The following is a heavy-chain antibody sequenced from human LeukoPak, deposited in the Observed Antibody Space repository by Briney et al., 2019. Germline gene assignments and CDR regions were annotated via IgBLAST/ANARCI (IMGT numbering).Heavy chain of an antibody. CDR3: ARGDRYDWDYYYYMDV. Sequence: GGSLRLSCAASGFTFSSYEMNWVRQAPGKGLEWVSYISSSGSTIYYADSVKGRFTISRDNAKDSLYLQMNSLGPEDTAVHYCARGDRYDWDYYYYMDVWGKGTTVTISS. CDR1: GFTFSSYE. J-gene: IGHJ6*03. V-gene: IGHV3-48*03. CDR2: ISSSGSTI. D-gene: IGHD1-20*01.